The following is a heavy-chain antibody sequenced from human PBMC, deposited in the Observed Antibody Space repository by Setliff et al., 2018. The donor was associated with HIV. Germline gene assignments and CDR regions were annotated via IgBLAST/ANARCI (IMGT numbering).Heavy chain of an antibody. CDR3: ARLDFFDSSTYPPYDS. D-gene: IGHD3-22*01. J-gene: IGHJ4*02. V-gene: IGHV3-48*04. Sequence: PGGSLRLSCAASGFSFSDYHMNWVRQAPGKGLEWISLISSSSSPIYYADSGKGRFTIPRDNAKNSLFLQMNSLGAEETAMYYCARLDFFDSSTYPPYDSWGQGTLVTVSS. CDR1: GFSFSDYH. CDR2: ISSSSSPI.